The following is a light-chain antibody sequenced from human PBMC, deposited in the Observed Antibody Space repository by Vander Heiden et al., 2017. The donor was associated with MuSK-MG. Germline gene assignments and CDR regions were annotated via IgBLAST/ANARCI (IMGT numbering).Light chain of an antibody. CDR2: AAS. Sequence: DIQMTQSPSSLSASVGDRVTITCRASQNFSSYLNWYQQKPGKAPKLLIYAASSLQSGVPSRFSGSGSETDFTLTISSLQPEDFATYYCQQSYSTPFTFGPGTKVDIK. CDR3: QQSYSTPFT. CDR1: QNFSSY. V-gene: IGKV1-39*01. J-gene: IGKJ3*01.